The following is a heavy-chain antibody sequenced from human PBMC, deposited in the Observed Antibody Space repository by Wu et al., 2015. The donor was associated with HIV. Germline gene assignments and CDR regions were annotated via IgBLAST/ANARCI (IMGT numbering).Heavy chain of an antibody. CDR1: GGTFNNYA. V-gene: IGHV1-69*11. D-gene: IGHD5-12*01. CDR3: VRGRYELGY. J-gene: IGHJ4*02. Sequence: QVQLVQSGSEVKKPGSSVKVSCRASGGTFNNYAISWVRQAPGQGLEWMGGIVPLLGTANYAQNFQGRVTITADESTSTAYMELSSLRSEDTAVYYCVRGRYELGYWGQGTLVTVSS. CDR2: IVPLLGTA.